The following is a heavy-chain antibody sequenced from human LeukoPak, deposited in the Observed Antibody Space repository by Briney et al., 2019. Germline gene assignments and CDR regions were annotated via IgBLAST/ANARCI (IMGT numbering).Heavy chain of an antibody. V-gene: IGHV4-30-2*01. CDR1: GGSISSGGYS. J-gene: IGHJ6*02. D-gene: IGHD6-13*01. CDR3: ARDSIAAAGTVYGMDV. CDR2: IYHSGST. Sequence: PSETLSLTCAVSGGSISSGGYSWSWIRQPPGKGLEWIGYIYHSGSTYYNPSLKSRVTISVDRSKNQFSLKLSSVTAADTAVYYCARDSIAAAGTVYGMDVWGQGTTVTVSS.